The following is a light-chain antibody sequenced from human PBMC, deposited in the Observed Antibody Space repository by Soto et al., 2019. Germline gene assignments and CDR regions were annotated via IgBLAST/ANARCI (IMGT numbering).Light chain of an antibody. CDR3: QHYGDSLFS. CDR1: RSLGTYS. J-gene: IGKJ3*01. Sequence: EIVLTQSPGTLSLSPGERATLLCRASRSLGTYSLTWYQQKPGQAPRVLISGTSSRATGIPDRFSGSGSGTDCTLTLSRVEPEDFAVYYCQHYGDSLFSFGPGTKVEFK. V-gene: IGKV3-20*01. CDR2: GTS.